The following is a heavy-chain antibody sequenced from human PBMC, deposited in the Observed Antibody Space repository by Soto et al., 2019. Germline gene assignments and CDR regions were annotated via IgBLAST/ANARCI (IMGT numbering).Heavy chain of an antibody. D-gene: IGHD3-10*01. J-gene: IGHJ3*02. CDR2: ISDGGST. V-gene: IGHV4-59*12. Sequence: SETLSLTCNVSGGSIYTYYWNWIRQSPGKGLEWIGYISDGGSTNYNPSLKSRVTISVDTSKKQFSLKLSSVTAADTAVYYCAIAMAHDAFDIWGQGTMVNVSS. CDR3: AIAMAHDAFDI. CDR1: GGSIYTYY.